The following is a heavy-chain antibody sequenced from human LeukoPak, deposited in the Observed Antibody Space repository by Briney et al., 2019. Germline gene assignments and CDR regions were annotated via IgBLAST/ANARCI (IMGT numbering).Heavy chain of an antibody. CDR1: GFSFSASA. D-gene: IGHD3-22*01. V-gene: IGHV3-73*01. CDR3: ARVVRHYYDSSGYLRLATISYYFDY. CDR2: IRSKGNSYAT. Sequence: GGSLRLSCAASGFSFSASAMHWVRQASGKGLEWVGRIRSKGNSYATEYGASVKGRFTISRDDSKNTAYLQMNSLKTEDTAVYYCARVVRHYYDSSGYLRLATISYYFDYWGQGTLVTVSS. J-gene: IGHJ4*02.